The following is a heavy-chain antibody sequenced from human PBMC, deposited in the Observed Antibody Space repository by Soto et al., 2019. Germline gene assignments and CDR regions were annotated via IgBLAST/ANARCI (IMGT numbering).Heavy chain of an antibody. D-gene: IGHD6-13*01. J-gene: IGHJ4*02. V-gene: IGHV3-33*01. CDR1: GFTFSSYG. CDR2: IWYDGSNK. Sequence: AGGPLRLSCAASGFTFSSYGMHWVRQAPGKGLERVAVIWYDGSNKYYADSVKGRFTISRDNSKNTLYLQMNSLRAEDTAVYYCARTVAAAGTSYFDYWGQGTLVTVSS. CDR3: ARTVAAAGTSYFDY.